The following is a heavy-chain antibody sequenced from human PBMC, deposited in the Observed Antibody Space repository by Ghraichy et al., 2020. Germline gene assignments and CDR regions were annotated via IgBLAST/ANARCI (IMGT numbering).Heavy chain of an antibody. J-gene: IGHJ4*02. D-gene: IGHD3-22*01. Sequence: LSLTCAASGFTFSSYWMSWVRQAPGKGLEWVANIKQDGSEKYYVDSVKGRFTISRDNAKNSLYLQMNSLRAEDTAVYYCARDIDYYDSSGLHWGQGTLVTVSS. CDR3: ARDIDYYDSSGLH. CDR1: GFTFSSYW. V-gene: IGHV3-7*01. CDR2: IKQDGSEK.